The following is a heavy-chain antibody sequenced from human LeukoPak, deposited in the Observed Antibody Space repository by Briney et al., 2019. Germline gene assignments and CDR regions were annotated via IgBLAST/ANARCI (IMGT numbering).Heavy chain of an antibody. CDR2: ISDSGNT. CDR3: ARSSSYYYYYGMDV. J-gene: IGHJ6*02. D-gene: IGHD3-10*01. V-gene: IGHV4-39*01. Sequence: SETLSLTCTVSGGSISSRSYYWGWIRQPPGKGLEWIGKISDSGNTYYSPSLRSRVTISIDMSKNQFSLKLSSVTATDTAVYYCARSSSYYYYYGMDVWGQGTTVTVSS. CDR1: GGSISSRSYY.